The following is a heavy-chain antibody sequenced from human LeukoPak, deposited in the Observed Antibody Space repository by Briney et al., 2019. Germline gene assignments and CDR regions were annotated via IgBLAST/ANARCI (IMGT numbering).Heavy chain of an antibody. J-gene: IGHJ4*02. CDR2: ISSSSSTI. D-gene: IGHD1-26*01. CDR3: ARASLYSGSQNFDY. V-gene: IGHV3-48*01. CDR1: GFTFSSYR. Sequence: PGGSLRLSCAASGFTFSSYRMNWVRQAPGKGLKWVSYISSSSSTIYYADSVKGRFTISRDNAKNSLYLQMNSLRAEDTAVYYCARASLYSGSQNFDYWGQGTLVTVSS.